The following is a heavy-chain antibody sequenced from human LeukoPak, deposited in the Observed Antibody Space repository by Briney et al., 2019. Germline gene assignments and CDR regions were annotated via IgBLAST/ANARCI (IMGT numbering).Heavy chain of an antibody. D-gene: IGHD5-24*01. CDR2: ISDSAGST. CDR3: TKGMATIRRHIDS. J-gene: IGHJ4*02. Sequence: PWGSLRLSCADSGFTFTSYAITWVRQAPGKGLEWVSGISDSAGSTYYADSMKGRFTIPRDNPKNTLHLEMNSLRAEDTAIYYCTKGMATIRRHIDSWGQGTLVTVSS. CDR1: GFTFTSYA. V-gene: IGHV3-23*01.